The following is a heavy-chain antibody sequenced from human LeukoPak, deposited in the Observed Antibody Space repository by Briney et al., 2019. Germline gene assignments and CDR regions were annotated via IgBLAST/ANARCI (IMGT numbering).Heavy chain of an antibody. Sequence: GGSLRLSCAASGFTFSSYSMNWVRQAPGKGLEWVSSISSSSSYIYYADSVKGRFTISRDNAKNSLYLQMNSLRAEDTAVYYCAREATVTTVWGNEDYYFDYWGQGTLVTVSS. CDR3: AREATVTTVWGNEDYYFDY. CDR1: GFTFSSYS. CDR2: ISSSSSYI. J-gene: IGHJ4*02. V-gene: IGHV3-21*01. D-gene: IGHD4-17*01.